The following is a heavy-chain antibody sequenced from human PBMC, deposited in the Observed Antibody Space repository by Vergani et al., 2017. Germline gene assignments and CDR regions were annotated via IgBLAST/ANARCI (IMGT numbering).Heavy chain of an antibody. CDR2: ISGSSSYT. V-gene: IGHV3-23*01. Sequence: EVQLLESGGGLVQPGGSLRLSCAASGFTFSSYAMSWVRQAPGKGLEWVSAISGSSSYTNYADSVRGRFTISRDNAKNSLYLQMNSLRAEDTAVYYCARDLQLFGVVKDYYYYGMDVWGQGTTVTVSS. J-gene: IGHJ6*02. D-gene: IGHD3-3*01. CDR1: GFTFSSYA. CDR3: ARDLQLFGVVKDYYYYGMDV.